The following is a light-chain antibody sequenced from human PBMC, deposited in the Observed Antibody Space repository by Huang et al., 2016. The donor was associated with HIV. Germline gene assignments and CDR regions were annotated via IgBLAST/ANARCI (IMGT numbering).Light chain of an antibody. CDR2: ATS. Sequence: DIQMTQSPSSLSASVGDRVTVNCRASQGISSYLNWYQQKPGKAPKLLMYATSVLENGVPSRFRGSGSGTDLTLTISGARPEDFATYYCQQSYTTPRTFGQGTKVDIK. J-gene: IGKJ1*01. CDR3: QQSYTTPRT. V-gene: IGKV1-39*01. CDR1: QGISSY.